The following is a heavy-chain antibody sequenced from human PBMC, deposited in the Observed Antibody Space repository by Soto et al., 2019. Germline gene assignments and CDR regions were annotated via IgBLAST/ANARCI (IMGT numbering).Heavy chain of an antibody. D-gene: IGHD5-12*01. V-gene: IGHV3-48*01. Sequence: EVQLVESGGGLVQPGVSLRLSCAASGFTFSTYSMNWVRQAPGNGLEWISYITKSSRTIYYADSVKGRFTISRDNAKNSLYLQMNSLRAEDTAVYYCTRDHGYGYGMDVWGQGTTVTVSS. CDR3: TRDHGYGYGMDV. J-gene: IGHJ6*02. CDR2: ITKSSRTI. CDR1: GFTFSTYS.